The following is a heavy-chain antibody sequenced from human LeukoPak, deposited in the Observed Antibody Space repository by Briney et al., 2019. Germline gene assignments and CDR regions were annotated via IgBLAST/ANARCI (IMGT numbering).Heavy chain of an antibody. Sequence: ASVKVSCKASGYTFTSYDINWVRQATGQGLEWMGWMNPDSGNTGYAQKFQGRVTMTRNTSISTAYMELSSLRSEDTAVYYCARGIAVRYFDWLLRPYYYYMDVWGKGTTVTVSS. CDR1: GYTFTSYD. CDR3: ARGIAVRYFDWLLRPYYYYMDV. J-gene: IGHJ6*03. D-gene: IGHD3-9*01. V-gene: IGHV1-8*01. CDR2: MNPDSGNT.